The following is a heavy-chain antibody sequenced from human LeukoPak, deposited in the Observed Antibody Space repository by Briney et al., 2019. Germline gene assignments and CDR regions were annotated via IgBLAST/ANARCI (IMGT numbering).Heavy chain of an antibody. CDR1: GGSFSGYY. CDR2: INHSGST. V-gene: IGHV4-34*01. Sequence: PSETLSLTCAVSGGSFSGYYWSWIRQPPGKGLEWIGEINHSGSTNYNPSLNSRVTISVDTSKNQFSLKLSSVTAADTAVYYCARLLERWLLPSRVDYWGQGTLVTVSS. CDR3: ARLLERWLLPSRVDY. J-gene: IGHJ4*02. D-gene: IGHD1-1*01.